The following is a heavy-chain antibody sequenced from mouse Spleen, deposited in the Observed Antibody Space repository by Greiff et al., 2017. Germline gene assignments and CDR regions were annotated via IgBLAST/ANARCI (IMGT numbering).Heavy chain of an antibody. CDR2: ISSGGSYT. CDR3: ARQRSMITTGGLHYFDY. CDR1: GFTFSSYA. D-gene: IGHD2-4*01. J-gene: IGHJ2*01. Sequence: EVMLVESGGGLVKPGGSLKLSCAASGFTFSSYAMSWVRQTPEKRLEWVATISSGGSYTYYPDSVKGRFTISRDNAKNTLYLQMSSLRSEDTAMYYCARQRSMITTGGLHYFDYWGQGTTLTVSS. V-gene: IGHV5-9-1*01.